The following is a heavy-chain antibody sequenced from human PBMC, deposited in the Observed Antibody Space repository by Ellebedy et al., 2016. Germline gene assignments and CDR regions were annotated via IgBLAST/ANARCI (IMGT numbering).Heavy chain of an antibody. CDR1: GFTFDDYA. CDR3: AKDYSSSSVVTVIDY. D-gene: IGHD6-6*01. CDR2: ISWNSGSI. Sequence: SLKISXAASGFTFDDYAMHWVRQAPGKSLEWVSGISWNSGSIGYADSVKGRFTISRDNAKNSLYLQMNSLRAEDTALYYCAKDYSSSSVVTVIDYWGQGTLVTVSS. V-gene: IGHV3-9*01. J-gene: IGHJ4*02.